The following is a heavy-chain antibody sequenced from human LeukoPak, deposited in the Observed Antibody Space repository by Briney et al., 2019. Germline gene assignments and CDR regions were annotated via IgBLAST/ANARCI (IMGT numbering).Heavy chain of an antibody. CDR1: GGSISSGDYY. V-gene: IGHV4-30-4*01. J-gene: IGHJ3*02. D-gene: IGHD3-22*01. CDR2: IYYSGST. CDR3: ARDGPYDSSGYYYESSFDI. Sequence: PSETLSLTCTVSGGSISSGDYYWSWLRQPPGTGLEWIGYIYYSGSTYYNPSLKSRVTISVDTSKNQFSLKLSSVTAADTAVYYCARDGPYDSSGYYYESSFDIWGQGTMVTVSS.